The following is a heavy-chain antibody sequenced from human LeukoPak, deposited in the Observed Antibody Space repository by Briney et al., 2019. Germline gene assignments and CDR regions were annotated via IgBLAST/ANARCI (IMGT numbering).Heavy chain of an antibody. V-gene: IGHV3-21*01. Sequence: KPGGSLRLSCAASGFTFSSYSMNWVRQAPGKGLEWVSSISSSSSYIYYADSVKGRFTISRDNAKNSLYLQMNSLRAEDTAVYYCARVSGYGDIVVVVAATPEYYSDYWGQGTLVTVSS. J-gene: IGHJ4*02. CDR3: ARVSGYGDIVVVVAATPEYYSDY. CDR1: GFTFSSYS. D-gene: IGHD2-15*01. CDR2: ISSSSSYI.